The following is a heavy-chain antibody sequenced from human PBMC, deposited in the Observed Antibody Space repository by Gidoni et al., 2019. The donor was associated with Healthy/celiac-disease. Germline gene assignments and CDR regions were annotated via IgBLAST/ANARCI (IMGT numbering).Heavy chain of an antibody. D-gene: IGHD1-26*01. CDR3: TSRPVGATTVHYGMDV. Sequence: LVESGGGLVQPGGSLKLSCAASGFNFSGSAMHWVRQASGKGLEWVGRIRSKANSYATAYAASVKGRFTISRDDSKNTAYLQMNSLKTEDTAVYYCTSRPVGATTVHYGMDVWGQGTTVTVSS. V-gene: IGHV3-73*02. J-gene: IGHJ6*02. CDR1: GFNFSGSA. CDR2: IRSKANSYAT.